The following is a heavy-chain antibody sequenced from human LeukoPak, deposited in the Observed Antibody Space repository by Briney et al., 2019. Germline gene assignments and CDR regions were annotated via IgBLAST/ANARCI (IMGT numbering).Heavy chain of an antibody. J-gene: IGHJ3*02. CDR2: INAGNGNT. Sequence: ASVKVSCKASGGTFSSYAISWVRQAPGQGLEWMGWINAGNGNTKYSQKFQGRVTITRDTSASTAYMELSSLRSEDTAVYYCARPIYYYDSSGYYGPGFRDDAFDIWGQGTMVTVSS. D-gene: IGHD3-22*01. CDR3: ARPIYYYDSSGYYGPGFRDDAFDI. V-gene: IGHV1-3*01. CDR1: GGTFSSYA.